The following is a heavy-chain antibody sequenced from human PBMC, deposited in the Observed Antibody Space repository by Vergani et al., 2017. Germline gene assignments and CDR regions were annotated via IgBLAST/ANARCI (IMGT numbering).Heavy chain of an antibody. V-gene: IGHV1-2*02. D-gene: IGHD3-22*01. CDR2: INPNSGGT. J-gene: IGHJ4*02. CDR1: GYTFTSYG. Sequence: QVQLVQSGAEVKKPGASVKVSCKASGYTFTSYGISWVRQAPGQGLEWMGWINPNSGGTNYAQKFQGRVTMTRDTSISTAYMELSRLRSDDTAVYYCARSGPTYYYDSSGYSFWGQGTLVTVSS. CDR3: ARSGPTYYYDSSGYSF.